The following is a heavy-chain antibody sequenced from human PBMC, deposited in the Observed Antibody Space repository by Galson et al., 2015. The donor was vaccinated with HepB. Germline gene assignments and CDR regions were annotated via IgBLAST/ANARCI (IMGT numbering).Heavy chain of an antibody. CDR1: GFTVSSNY. V-gene: IGHV3-66*02. CDR3: ARDSGSSWFDY. J-gene: IGHJ4*02. CDR2: IYSGGST. D-gene: IGHD6-13*01. Sequence: SLRLSCAASGFTVSSNYMSWVRRAPGKGLEWVSVIYSGGSTYYADSVKGRFTISRDNSKNTLYLQMNSLRAEDTAVYYCARDSGSSWFDYWGQGTLVTVSS.